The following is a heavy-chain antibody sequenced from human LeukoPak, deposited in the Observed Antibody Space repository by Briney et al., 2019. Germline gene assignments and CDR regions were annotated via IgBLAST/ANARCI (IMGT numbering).Heavy chain of an antibody. V-gene: IGHV1-46*01. CDR2: IYPRDGST. CDR3: ARSLSAFDY. Sequence: ASVKVSCKASGYTFTNNYLHWVRQAPGQGLEWMGMIYPRDGSTSYAQNFQGRVTVTRDTSTTTVHMELRGLRSEDTAVYYCARSLSAFDYWGQGTLVTVSS. D-gene: IGHD3-16*02. J-gene: IGHJ4*02. CDR1: GYTFTNNY.